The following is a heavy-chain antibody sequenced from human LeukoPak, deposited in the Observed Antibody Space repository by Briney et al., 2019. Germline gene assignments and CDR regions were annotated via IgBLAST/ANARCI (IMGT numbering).Heavy chain of an antibody. V-gene: IGHV3-21*01. J-gene: IGHJ4*02. CDR1: GFTFSSYS. D-gene: IGHD6-25*01. CDR3: ARDLRSSGFDY. Sequence: GGSLRLSCAASGFTFSSYSMNWVRQAPGKGLEWVSSISSSSSYICYADSVKGRFTISRDNAKNSLYLQMNSLRAEDTAVYYCARDLRSSGFDYWGQGTLVTVSS. CDR2: ISSSSSYI.